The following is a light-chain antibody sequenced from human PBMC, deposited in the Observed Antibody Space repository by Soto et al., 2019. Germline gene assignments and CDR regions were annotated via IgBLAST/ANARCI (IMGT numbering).Light chain of an antibody. J-gene: IGKJ5*01. CDR2: AAS. CDR3: QQASSFPPT. CDR1: QDISSW. V-gene: IGKV1-12*01. Sequence: DIQMTQSPSSVPASVGDRVTVTCRASQDISSWLAWYQQKPGKAPKIMIYAASSLQGGVPSRFSGSGSGTEFTLTISSLQPEDFATYYCQQASSFPPTFGQGTRLEI.